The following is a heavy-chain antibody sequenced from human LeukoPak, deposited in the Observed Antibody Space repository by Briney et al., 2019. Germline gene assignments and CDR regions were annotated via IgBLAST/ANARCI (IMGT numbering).Heavy chain of an antibody. CDR1: GFTFSSYG. Sequence: GGSLRLSCAASGFTFSSYGMHWVRQAPGKGLEWVAVISYDGSSKYYADSVKGRFTISRDNSKNTLYLQMSSLRAEDTAVYYCAKEMGSSGWYSYYYYGMDVWGQGTTVTVSS. CDR2: ISYDGSSK. CDR3: AKEMGSSGWYSYYYYGMDV. V-gene: IGHV3-30*18. J-gene: IGHJ6*02. D-gene: IGHD6-19*01.